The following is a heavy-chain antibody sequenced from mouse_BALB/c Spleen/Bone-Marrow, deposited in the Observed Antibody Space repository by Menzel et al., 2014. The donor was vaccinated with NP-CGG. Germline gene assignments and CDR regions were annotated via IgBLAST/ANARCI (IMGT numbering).Heavy chain of an antibody. CDR1: GFSLTSYG. Sequence: VKLMESGPGLVAPSQSLSITCTVSGFSLTSYGVHWVRQPPGKVLEWRGVIWAGGSTNYNSALMSRLSISKDNSKSQVFLKMNSLQTDDTAMYYCARGSYYEGAMDYWGQGTSVTVSS. D-gene: IGHD1-1*01. CDR2: IWAGGST. J-gene: IGHJ4*01. CDR3: ARGSYYEGAMDY. V-gene: IGHV2-9*02.